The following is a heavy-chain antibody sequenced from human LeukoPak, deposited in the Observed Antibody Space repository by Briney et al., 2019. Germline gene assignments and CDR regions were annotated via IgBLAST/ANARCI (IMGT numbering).Heavy chain of an antibody. Sequence: PGGSLRLSCATSGFIFSGYYMSWIRQAPGKGLEWVSYISGSGHDISYADSVKGRFTTSRDNAKGSLYLQMNSLTAADTAVYYCGTHAGRTGSDDWGQGTLVTVSS. CDR1: GFIFSGYY. CDR3: GTHAGRTGSDD. V-gene: IGHV3-11*01. D-gene: IGHD3/OR15-3a*01. J-gene: IGHJ4*02. CDR2: ISGSGHDI.